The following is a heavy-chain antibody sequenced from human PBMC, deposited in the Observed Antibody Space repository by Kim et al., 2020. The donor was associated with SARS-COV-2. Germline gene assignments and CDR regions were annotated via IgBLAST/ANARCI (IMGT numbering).Heavy chain of an antibody. J-gene: IGHJ6*02. CDR1: GFTVSSIY. V-gene: IGHV3-53*01. D-gene: IGHD2-2*01. CDR3: ASQGSAYCNSASCSKGSYAMDV. Sequence: GGSLRLSCAASGFTVSSIYMSWVRQAPGKGLEWVSLIYSGGSTYYADSVKGRFTILRDNSKNTVYLQMNSLRAEDTAVYYCASQGSAYCNSASCSKGSYAMDVWGQGTTVTVSS. CDR2: IYSGGST.